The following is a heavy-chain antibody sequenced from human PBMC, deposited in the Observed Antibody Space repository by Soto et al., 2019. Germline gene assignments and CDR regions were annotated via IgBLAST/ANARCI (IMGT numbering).Heavy chain of an antibody. D-gene: IGHD2-2*01. V-gene: IGHV3-66*01. CDR2: IYSGGST. J-gene: IGHJ6*03. CDR3: ARDLGCSSTSCSWSYMDV. CDR1: GFTVSSNY. Sequence: GGSLRLSCAASGFTVSSNYMSWVRQAPGKVLEWVSVIYSGGSTYYADSVKGRFTISRDNSKNTLYLQMNSLRAEDTAVYYCARDLGCSSTSCSWSYMDVWGKGTTVTVSS.